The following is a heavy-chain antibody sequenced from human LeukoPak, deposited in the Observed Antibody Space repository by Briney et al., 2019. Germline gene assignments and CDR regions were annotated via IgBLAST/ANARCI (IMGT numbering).Heavy chain of an antibody. Sequence: ASVKVSCKASGYTFTSYGISWVRQAPGQGLEWMGIINPSGGSTSYAQKFQGRVTMTRDTSTSTVYMELSSLRSEDTAVYYCARDSSSTNWFDPWGQGTLVTVSS. CDR2: INPSGGST. CDR1: GYTFTSYG. D-gene: IGHD6-13*01. V-gene: IGHV1-46*01. J-gene: IGHJ5*02. CDR3: ARDSSSTNWFDP.